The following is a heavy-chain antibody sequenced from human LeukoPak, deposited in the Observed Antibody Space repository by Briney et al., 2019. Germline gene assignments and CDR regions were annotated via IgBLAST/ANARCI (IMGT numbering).Heavy chain of an antibody. D-gene: IGHD2-15*01. CDR2: IIPILGIA. V-gene: IGHV1-69*04. J-gene: IGHJ4*02. CDR1: GGTFSSYA. Sequence: SVKVSCKASGGTFSSYAISWVRQAPGQGLEWMGRIIPILGIANYAQKFQGRVTTTADKSTSTAYMELSSLRSEDTAVYYCASLYCSGGSCYSTVTLFDYWGQGTLVTVSS. CDR3: ASLYCSGGSCYSTVTLFDY.